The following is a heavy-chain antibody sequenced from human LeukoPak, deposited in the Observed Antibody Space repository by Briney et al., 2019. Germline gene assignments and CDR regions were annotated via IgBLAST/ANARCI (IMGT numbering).Heavy chain of an antibody. J-gene: IGHJ6*02. CDR2: IYYSGST. CDR1: GGSISSYY. CDR3: ASNPGGYSPTGYYYYGMDV. Sequence: SETLSLTCTVSGGSISSYYWSWIRQPPGKGLEWIGYIYYSGSTNYNPSLKSRVTISVDTSKNQFSLKLSSVTAADTAVYYCASNPGGYSPTGYYYYGMDVWGQGTTVTVSS. D-gene: IGHD2-15*01. V-gene: IGHV4-59*01.